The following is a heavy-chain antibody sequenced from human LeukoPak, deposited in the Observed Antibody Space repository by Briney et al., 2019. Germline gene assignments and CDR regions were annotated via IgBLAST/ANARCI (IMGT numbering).Heavy chain of an antibody. Sequence: SETLSLTCTVSGGSISDYYWTWIRQPPGKGLEWVGYIYYSGRTNYHPSLKSRLTISADTSKSQFSLKLSSVTAADTAVYYCARGLLGYSSSWLGVAFDIWGQGTMVSVSS. CDR2: IYYSGRT. CDR3: ARGLLGYSSSWLGVAFDI. CDR1: GGSISDYY. V-gene: IGHV4-59*01. J-gene: IGHJ3*02. D-gene: IGHD6-13*01.